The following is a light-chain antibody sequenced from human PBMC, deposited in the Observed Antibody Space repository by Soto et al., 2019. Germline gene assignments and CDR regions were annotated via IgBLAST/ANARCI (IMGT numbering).Light chain of an antibody. CDR1: QRVAISN. V-gene: IGKV3-20*01. J-gene: IGKJ3*01. CDR2: GAS. Sequence: ELVLTQSPSTLSLSPGDRAILSCRASQRVAISNLPWYQQRPGQAPRLLIFGASNRATGIADRFSGSGSGTDFTLTISRLEPEDFAVYYCQQYSRSTFTFGPGTKVDIK. CDR3: QQYSRSTFT.